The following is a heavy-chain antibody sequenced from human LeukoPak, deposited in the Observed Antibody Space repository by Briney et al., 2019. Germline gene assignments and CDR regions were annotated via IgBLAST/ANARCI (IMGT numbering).Heavy chain of an antibody. D-gene: IGHD3-22*01. J-gene: IGHJ5*02. Sequence: GGSLRLSCAASGFIFGSYTMSWVRQAPGKGLEWVSSISSSSTYIYYADSVKGRLTISRANAQDSLYLQMTSLRDDDTAVYYCARDHFDTSGSSWGQGTLVTVSS. CDR1: GFIFGSYT. CDR2: ISSSSTYI. CDR3: ARDHFDTSGSS. V-gene: IGHV3-21*01.